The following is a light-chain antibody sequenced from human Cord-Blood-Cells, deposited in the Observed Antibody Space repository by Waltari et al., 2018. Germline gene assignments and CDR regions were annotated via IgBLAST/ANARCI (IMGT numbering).Light chain of an antibody. CDR1: QSVSSSY. Sequence: EIVLTQFPGTLSLSPGERATLSCRASQSVSSSYLAWYQQKPGQAPRLLIYGASSRATGIPDRFSGSGSGTDFTLTISRLEPEDFAVYYCQQYGSSSIFTFGPGTKVDIK. J-gene: IGKJ3*01. V-gene: IGKV3-20*01. CDR3: QQYGSSSIFT. CDR2: GAS.